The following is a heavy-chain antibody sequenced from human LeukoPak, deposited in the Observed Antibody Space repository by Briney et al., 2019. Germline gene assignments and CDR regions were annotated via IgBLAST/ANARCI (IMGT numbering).Heavy chain of an antibody. D-gene: IGHD2/OR15-2a*01. J-gene: IGHJ4*02. CDR1: GGSISSYY. Sequence: SETLSLTCTVSGGSISSYYWSWIRQPPGKGLEWIGYIYYSGSTNYNPSLKSRVTISVDTSKNQFSLKLTSVTAADTAVYYCVRGGVEYYFDYWGQGSLVTVSS. CDR2: IYYSGST. CDR3: VRGGVEYYFDY. V-gene: IGHV4-59*01.